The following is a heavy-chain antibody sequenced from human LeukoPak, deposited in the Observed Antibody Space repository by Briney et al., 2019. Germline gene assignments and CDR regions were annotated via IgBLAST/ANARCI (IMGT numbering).Heavy chain of an antibody. V-gene: IGHV3-53*01. CDR2: IYNGGHT. CDR1: GFTVSSNY. Sequence: GGSLRLSCIASGFTVSSNYMTWVRQAPGKGLQWVSIIYNGGHTYYADSVKGRFTISRDNSKNTLYLQMNSLRAEDTAVYYCARGFFYDSSGNPIYWGQGTLVTVSS. D-gene: IGHD3-22*01. J-gene: IGHJ4*02. CDR3: ARGFFYDSSGNPIY.